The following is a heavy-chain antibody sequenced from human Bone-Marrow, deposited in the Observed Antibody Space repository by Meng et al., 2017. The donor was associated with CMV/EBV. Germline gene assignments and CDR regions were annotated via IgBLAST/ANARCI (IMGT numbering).Heavy chain of an antibody. CDR3: AKNLRFLEWLNPWY. CDR2: ISSSSSYI. CDR1: GFTFSSYS. Sequence: GGSLRLSCAASGFTFSSYSMNWVRQAPGKGLEWVSSISSSSSYIYYADSVKGRFTISRDNSKNTLYLQMNSLRAEDTAVYYCAKNLRFLEWLNPWYWGQGTLVTVSS. J-gene: IGHJ4*02. V-gene: IGHV3-21*04. D-gene: IGHD3-3*01.